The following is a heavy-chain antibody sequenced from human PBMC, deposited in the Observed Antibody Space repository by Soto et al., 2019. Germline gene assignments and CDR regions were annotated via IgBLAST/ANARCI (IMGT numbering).Heavy chain of an antibody. CDR1: GFTFSSYA. D-gene: IGHD5-18*01. CDR2: ISGSGGST. J-gene: IGHJ4*02. CDR3: AKENVVADTAMVTFDY. V-gene: IGHV3-23*01. Sequence: GGSLRLSCAASGFTFSSYAMSWVRQAPGKGLEWVSAISGSGGSTYYADSVKGRFTISRDNSKNTLYPQMNSLRAEDTAVYYCAKENVVADTAMVTFDYWGQGTLVTVSS.